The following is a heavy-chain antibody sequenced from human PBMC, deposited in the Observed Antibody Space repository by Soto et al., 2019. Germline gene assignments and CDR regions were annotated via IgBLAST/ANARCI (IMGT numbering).Heavy chain of an antibody. CDR3: ARDSQPYGMDV. J-gene: IGHJ6*02. Sequence: GGSISSYYWSWIRQPPGKGLEWIGYIYYSGSTNYNPSLKSRVTISVDTSKNQFSLKLSSVTAADTAVYYCARDSQPYGMDVWGQGTTVTVSS. CDR1: GGSISSYY. V-gene: IGHV4-59*01. CDR2: IYYSGST.